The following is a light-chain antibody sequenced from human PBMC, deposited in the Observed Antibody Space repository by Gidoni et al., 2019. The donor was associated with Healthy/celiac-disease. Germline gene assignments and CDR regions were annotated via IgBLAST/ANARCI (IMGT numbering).Light chain of an antibody. Sequence: EIVMTQSPATLSVSPGERATLSCRASQSVSSNLSWYQQKPGQAPRLLIYGASTRATGIPARFSGSGSGTEFTLTISSLQSEDCVVYYCQQYNNWPQLTFGGGTKVEIK. J-gene: IGKJ4*01. CDR1: QSVSSN. CDR2: GAS. CDR3: QQYNNWPQLT. V-gene: IGKV3-15*01.